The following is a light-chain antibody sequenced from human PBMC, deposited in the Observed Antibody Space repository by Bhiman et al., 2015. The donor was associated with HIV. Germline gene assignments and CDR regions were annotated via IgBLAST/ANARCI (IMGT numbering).Light chain of an antibody. J-gene: IGLJ1*01. CDR3: TSYTSNTTLYV. CDR2: DVN. V-gene: IGLV2-14*01. CDR1: SSDVGGYKY. Sequence: QSALTQPASVSGSPGQSITISCTGTSSDVGGYKYVSWYQQHPGKAPKLMIYDVNYRPSGVSNRFSGSKSGNTASLTISGLQAEDEADYYCTSYTSNTTLYVFGTGTKVTVL.